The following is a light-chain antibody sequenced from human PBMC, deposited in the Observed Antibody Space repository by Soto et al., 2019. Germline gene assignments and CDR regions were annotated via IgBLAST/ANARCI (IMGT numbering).Light chain of an antibody. Sequence: DLQMTQSPSTLSASLGDRVTITCRASQSISTWLAWYQQKPGKAPKLLIYKASSLESGVPSRFSGSGSGTEFTLTISSLQPDDFGTYYCQQYNSYWTFGQGTKVEIK. V-gene: IGKV1-5*03. CDR1: QSISTW. CDR2: KAS. J-gene: IGKJ1*01. CDR3: QQYNSYWT.